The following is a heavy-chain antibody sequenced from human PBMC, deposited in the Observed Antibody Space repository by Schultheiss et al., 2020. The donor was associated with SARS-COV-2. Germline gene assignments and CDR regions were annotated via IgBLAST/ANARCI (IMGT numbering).Heavy chain of an antibody. J-gene: IGHJ6*03. CDR3: AREPYDFWSGSWPRTPYYYYMDV. Sequence: SETLSLTCAVSGYSISSGYYWGWIRQPPGKGLEWFGSIYHSGSTYYNPSLKSRVTMSVDTSKNQFSLKLSSVTAADTAVYYCAREPYDFWSGSWPRTPYYYYMDVWGKGTTVTVSS. V-gene: IGHV4-38-2*02. CDR1: GYSISSGYY. D-gene: IGHD3-3*01. CDR2: IYHSGST.